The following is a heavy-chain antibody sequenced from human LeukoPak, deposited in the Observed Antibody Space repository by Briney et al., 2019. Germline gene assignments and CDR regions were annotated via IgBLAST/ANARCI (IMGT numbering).Heavy chain of an antibody. Sequence: SGPTLVNPTQTLTLTCSLSGASLSTSGVGVGWIRQPPGKALEWLALIYWDDDSRYSPSLKSRLTIAKDTSKNQVVLTLTNMDSVDTATYYCAHSQVFSYGSFHDAYDIWGLGMLVTVSS. J-gene: IGHJ3*02. D-gene: IGHD5-18*01. CDR1: GASLSTSGVG. V-gene: IGHV2-5*02. CDR2: IYWDDDS. CDR3: AHSQVFSYGSFHDAYDI.